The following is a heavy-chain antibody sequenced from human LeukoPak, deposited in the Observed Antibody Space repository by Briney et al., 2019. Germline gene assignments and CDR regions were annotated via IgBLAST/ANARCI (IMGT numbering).Heavy chain of an antibody. V-gene: IGHV3-49*04. CDR1: GFTFSDYG. CDR3: ARAPLSGSYLINWFDP. D-gene: IGHD1-26*01. CDR2: IRSKGYGGTT. Sequence: PGGSLRLSCTASGFTFSDYGMSWVRQAPGKGLEWVGFIRSKGYGGTTEYAASVKGRFTISRDDSKSIAYLQMNSLKTEDTAVYYCARAPLSGSYLINWFDPWGQGTLVTVSS. J-gene: IGHJ5*02.